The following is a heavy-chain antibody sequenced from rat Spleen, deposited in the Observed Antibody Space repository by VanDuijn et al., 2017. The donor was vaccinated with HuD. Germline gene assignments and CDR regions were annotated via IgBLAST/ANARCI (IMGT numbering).Heavy chain of an antibody. CDR2: INSAGST. CDR1: GYSITSSYR. CDR3: ARHEDYYSIYPHWYFDF. Sequence: EVQLQESGPGLVKPSQSLSLTCSVTGYSITSSYRWNWIRKFPGNKLEWMGYINSAGSTNYNPSLKSRISITIDTSKNQFFLQLNSVTTEDTATYYCARHEDYYSIYPHWYFDFWGPGTMVTVSS. D-gene: IGHD1-2*01. V-gene: IGHV3-3*01. J-gene: IGHJ1*01.